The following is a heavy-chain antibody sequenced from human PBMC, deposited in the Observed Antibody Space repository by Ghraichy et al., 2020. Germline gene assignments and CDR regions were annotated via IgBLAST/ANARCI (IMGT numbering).Heavy chain of an antibody. CDR2: ISSSSSYI. D-gene: IGHD2-8*01. J-gene: IGHJ4*02. V-gene: IGHV3-21*01. CDR3: APGYCTNGVCYRVPLDY. CDR1: GFTFSSYS. Sequence: GGSLRLSCAASGFTFSSYSMNWVRQAPGKGLEWVSSISSSSSYIYYADSVKGRFTISRDNAKNSLYLQMNSLRAEDTAVYYCAPGYCTNGVCYRVPLDYWGQGTLVTVSS.